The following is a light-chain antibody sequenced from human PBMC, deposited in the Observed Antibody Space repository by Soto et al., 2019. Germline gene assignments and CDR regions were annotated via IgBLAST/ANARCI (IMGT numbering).Light chain of an antibody. J-gene: IGKJ5*01. V-gene: IGKV1-5*01. CDR1: QSISRW. CDR3: QQYGGSPRIT. Sequence: DIQMTQSPSTLSASVGDRVTITCRASQSISRWLAWYQQRPGQPPSLLIYGASNRATGIPDRFSSGGSWTNFTLIINRLEPEDVSIYYCQQYGGSPRITFGQGTRLEIK. CDR2: GAS.